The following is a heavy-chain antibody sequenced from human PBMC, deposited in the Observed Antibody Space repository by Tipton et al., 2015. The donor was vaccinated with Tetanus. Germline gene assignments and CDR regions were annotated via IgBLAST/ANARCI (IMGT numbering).Heavy chain of an antibody. J-gene: IGHJ4*02. CDR3: AKEGNLAFDC. CDR1: GFTFSSNP. CDR2: ISGSGGST. V-gene: IGHV3-23*01. Sequence: SLRLSCAASGFTFSSNPMTWVRQAPGKGLEWVSSISGSGGSTFYADSVKGRFTISRDNSKSTLYLQMTALRAEDTAIYYCAKEGNLAFDCWGQGTLVTVSS.